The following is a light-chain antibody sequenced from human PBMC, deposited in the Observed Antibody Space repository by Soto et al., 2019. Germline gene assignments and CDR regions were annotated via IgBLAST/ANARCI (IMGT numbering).Light chain of an antibody. CDR2: KAS. V-gene: IGKV1-5*03. CDR1: QSISSW. Sequence: DIQMTQSPSTLSASVGDRVTITCRASQSISSWLAWYQQKPGKAPKLLSYKASSLESGVPSRFSGSGSGTEFPLTISSLQPDDFETSYCQQYNSYPWTFGQGTKVEIK. CDR3: QQYNSYPWT. J-gene: IGKJ1*01.